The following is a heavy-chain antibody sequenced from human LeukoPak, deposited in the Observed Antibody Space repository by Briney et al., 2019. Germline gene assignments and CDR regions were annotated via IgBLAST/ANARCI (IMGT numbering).Heavy chain of an antibody. CDR3: ATGGTVTTFNSGRPTRYYYYSMDV. D-gene: IGHD4-17*01. Sequence: GGFLRLSCAVSGFAFDDYAMHWVRQAPGKGLEWVSLISWDGGSTYYADSVKGRFTISRDNSKNSLYLQMNRLRAEDTALYYCATGGTVTTFNSGRPTRYYYYSMDVWGKGTTVTVSS. J-gene: IGHJ6*03. V-gene: IGHV3-43D*04. CDR1: GFAFDDYA. CDR2: ISWDGGST.